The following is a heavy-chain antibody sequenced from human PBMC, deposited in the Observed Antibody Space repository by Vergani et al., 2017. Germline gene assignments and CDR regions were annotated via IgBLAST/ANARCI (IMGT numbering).Heavy chain of an antibody. V-gene: IGHV4-59*01. J-gene: IGHJ5*02. CDR1: GGSMSGYY. CDR2: MYHSGST. Sequence: QVRLQESGPGLVKPSETLPLTCSVSGGSMSGYYWSWIRQPPGKELEWIGYMYHSGSTNYNPSLGTRVTISGDTSKNQFSLKLNSVTAADTAVYYCGRVADFYGLGSRLLDLWGQGILVTVSS. D-gene: IGHD3-10*01. CDR3: GRVADFYGLGSRLLDL.